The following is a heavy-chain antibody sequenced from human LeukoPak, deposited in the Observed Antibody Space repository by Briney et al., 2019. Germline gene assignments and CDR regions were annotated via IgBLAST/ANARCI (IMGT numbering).Heavy chain of an antibody. Sequence: AASVKVSCKASGYTFTNHAMHWVRQAPGQRLEWMGWINAGNGNTKYSQEFQGRITITRDTFANTAYMELSSLRSEDMAVYYCARDPIYSYGPNYYFDYWGQGTLVTVPS. CDR3: ARDPIYSYGPNYYFDY. CDR1: GYTFTNHA. D-gene: IGHD5-18*01. CDR2: INAGNGNT. J-gene: IGHJ4*02. V-gene: IGHV1-3*03.